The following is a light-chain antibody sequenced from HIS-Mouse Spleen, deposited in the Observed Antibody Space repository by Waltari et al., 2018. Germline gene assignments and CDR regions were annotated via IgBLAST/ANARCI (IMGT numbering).Light chain of an antibody. V-gene: IGLV2-14*03. Sequence: QSALTQPASVSGSPGQSITISCTGTSSDVGGYNYVSWYQQHPGKAPKLMIYCVSNRPAGVSNRFSGSKSGNTASLTISGLQAEDEADYYCSSYTSSSTLVFGGGTKLTVL. J-gene: IGLJ2*01. CDR2: CVS. CDR3: SSYTSSSTLV. CDR1: SSDVGGYNY.